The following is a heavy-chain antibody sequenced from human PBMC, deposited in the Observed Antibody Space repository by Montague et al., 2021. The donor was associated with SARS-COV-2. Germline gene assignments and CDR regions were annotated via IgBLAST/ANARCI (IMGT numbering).Heavy chain of an antibody. V-gene: IGHV4-61*02. CDR2: IHSSGST. Sequence: TLSLTCSVSGVSVRSGSYYWSWIRQPAGKGLEWIGRIHSSGSTNYNPSLKSRVTMSVDTSKNQFSLKVSSVTAADTAVYYCARDYGDYSYYYGLDVWGQGTTVTVSS. J-gene: IGHJ6*02. D-gene: IGHD4-17*01. CDR1: GVSVRSGSYY. CDR3: ARDYGDYSYYYGLDV.